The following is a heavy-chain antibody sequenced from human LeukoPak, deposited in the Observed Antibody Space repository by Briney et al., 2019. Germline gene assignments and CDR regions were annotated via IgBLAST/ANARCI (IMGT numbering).Heavy chain of an antibody. CDR2: IYPGDSNT. CDR1: GYRFSTYW. Sequence: GESLKISCKGSGYRFSTYWIAWVRQMPGKGLEWMGIIYPGDSNTIYSPSFEGQVIMSVDKSISTAYLQWSSLKASDTAMYYCARGGIYYYYMDVWGKGTTVTVSS. J-gene: IGHJ6*03. V-gene: IGHV5-51*01. CDR3: ARGGIYYYYMDV.